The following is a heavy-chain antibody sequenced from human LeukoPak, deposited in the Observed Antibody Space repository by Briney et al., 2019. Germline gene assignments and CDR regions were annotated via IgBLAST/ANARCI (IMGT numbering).Heavy chain of an antibody. D-gene: IGHD2-15*01. CDR1: GFTFSSYG. CDR3: AKSEKGYCSGGSCYYFDY. CDR2: ISGSGGST. J-gene: IGHJ4*02. V-gene: IGHV3-23*01. Sequence: GGSLRLSCAASGFTFSSYGMSWVRQAPGKGLEWVSAISGSGGSTYYADSVKGRFTISRDNSKNTLYLQMNSLRAEDTAVYYCAKSEKGYCSGGSCYYFDYWGQGTLVTVSS.